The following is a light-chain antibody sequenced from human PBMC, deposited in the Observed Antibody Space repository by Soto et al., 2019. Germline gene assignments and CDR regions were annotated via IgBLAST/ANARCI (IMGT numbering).Light chain of an antibody. CDR3: QQYVSSPWA. Sequence: EIVLAQSPGTLSLSPGESATLSCRASQSVSSSFLAWYQQKACQAPRLLIYGASRRATGIPDRFSGSGSGTDFTLTISRLEPEDFAVYYCQQYVSSPWAFGQGTKVDIK. CDR1: QSVSSSF. CDR2: GAS. J-gene: IGKJ1*01. V-gene: IGKV3-20*01.